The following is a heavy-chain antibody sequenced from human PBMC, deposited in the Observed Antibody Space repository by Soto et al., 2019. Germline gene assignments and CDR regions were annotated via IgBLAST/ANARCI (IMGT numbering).Heavy chain of an antibody. CDR3: AKEGSSGGYFFDY. V-gene: IGHV3-23*01. Sequence: EVQLLDSGGGLVQPGGSLRLSCAASGFTFSSYAMSWVRQSPGKGLEWVATISGSGGSAYYADSRKGRLTISRDNSKNTVYQQMNSLRAEDTAVYYCAKEGSSGGYFFDYWGQGTMVTVSS. CDR2: ISGSGGSA. CDR1: GFTFSSYA. D-gene: IGHD6-19*01. J-gene: IGHJ4*02.